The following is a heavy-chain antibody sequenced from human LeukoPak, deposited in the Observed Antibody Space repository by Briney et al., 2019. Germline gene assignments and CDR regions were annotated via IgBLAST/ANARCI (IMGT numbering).Heavy chain of an antibody. D-gene: IGHD3-10*02. CDR1: GFTFGSYW. V-gene: IGHV3-74*01. Sequence: GGSLRLSCAASGFTFGSYWMHCVRQAPGKGLVWVSRINSEGSSTSYADSVKGRFTISRDNAKNTLYLQMNSLRAEDTAVYFCAREMKVFGTDRGAFDIWGQGTMVTVSS. CDR3: AREMKVFGTDRGAFDI. J-gene: IGHJ3*02. CDR2: INSEGSST.